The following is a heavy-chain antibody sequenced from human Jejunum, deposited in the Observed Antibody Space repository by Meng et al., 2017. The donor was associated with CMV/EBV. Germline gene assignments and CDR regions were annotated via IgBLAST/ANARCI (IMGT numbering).Heavy chain of an antibody. CDR2: IDYSGTT. V-gene: IGHV4-39*06. Sequence: SISSGGYFWGWVRQPPGKGLEWIGSIDYSGTTRYNPSLGSRVVISVDTSMNQLTLRLDSVTAADTALYYCAREVQSSTDNTFSFDVWGHGTLVTVSS. J-gene: IGHJ4*01. CDR1: SISSGGYF. D-gene: IGHD1-14*01. CDR3: AREVQSSTDNTFSFDV.